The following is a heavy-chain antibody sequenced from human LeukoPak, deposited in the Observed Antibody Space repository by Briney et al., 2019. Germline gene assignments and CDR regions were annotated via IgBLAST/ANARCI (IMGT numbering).Heavy chain of an antibody. CDR2: IFYRGNT. D-gene: IGHD1-26*01. J-gene: IGHJ5*02. Sequence: SQTLSLTCIVSGVSIIGGDYWSWIRQHPGKGLEWIGYIFYRGNTYYSPSLKSRVSMSIDTSKNQFSLMLSFVTAADTAVYYCARVIEYSGRFDPWGQGTLVTVSS. CDR1: GVSIIGGDY. V-gene: IGHV4-31*03. CDR3: ARVIEYSGRFDP.